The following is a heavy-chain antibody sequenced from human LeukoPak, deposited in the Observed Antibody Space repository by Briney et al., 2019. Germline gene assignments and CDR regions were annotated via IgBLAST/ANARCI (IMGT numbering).Heavy chain of an antibody. CDR2: INSDGSST. CDR3: ARGRWGEAFDI. V-gene: IGHV3-74*01. Sequence: GGSLRLSCAVSGFTFSSYWMHWVRQAPGKGLVWVSRINSDGSSTSYADSVKGRFTISRDNAKNTLYLQMNSLGADDTAVYYCARGRWGEAFDIWGQGTMVTVSS. J-gene: IGHJ3*02. D-gene: IGHD4-23*01. CDR1: GFTFSSYW.